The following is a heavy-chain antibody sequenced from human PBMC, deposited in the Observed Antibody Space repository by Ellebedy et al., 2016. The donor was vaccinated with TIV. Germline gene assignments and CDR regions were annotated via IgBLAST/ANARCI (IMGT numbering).Heavy chain of an antibody. CDR3: ARDPWISGRFDS. CDR2: IHNSGTT. Sequence: MPSETLSLTCSVSGGSIGRSYWSWIRQSPGKGLEWIGYIHNSGTTNYNPSLKSRVTITVDTSRNQFSLRLSSVTTADTAVYYCARDPWISGRFDSWGQGALVTVSS. V-gene: IGHV4-59*13. D-gene: IGHD6-19*01. CDR1: GGSIGRSY. J-gene: IGHJ4*02.